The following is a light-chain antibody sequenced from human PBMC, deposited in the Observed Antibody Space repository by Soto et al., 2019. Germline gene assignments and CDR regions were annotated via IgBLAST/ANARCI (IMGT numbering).Light chain of an antibody. J-gene: IGLJ1*01. CDR1: SPNIGGNS. Sequence: QSVLTQPPSASGTPGQRVTISCSGSSPNIGGNSVNWYQHLPGTAPKLLIYSNNQRPSGVPDRFSGSKSGTSASLAISGLQSEDEADYYCAGWDDSLSGHVFGAGTKVTVL. CDR3: AGWDDSLSGHV. CDR2: SNN. V-gene: IGLV1-44*01.